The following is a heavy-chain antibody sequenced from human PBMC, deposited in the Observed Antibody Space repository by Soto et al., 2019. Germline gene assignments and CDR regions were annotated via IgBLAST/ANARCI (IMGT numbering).Heavy chain of an antibody. CDR3: AEEWAYGDGPSSFDY. Sequence: QVQLVESGGGVVQPGRSLRLSCAASGFTFSSYGMHWVRQAPGKGLEWVAVISYDGSNKYYADSVKGRFTISRDNSKNTLYLQMTGLRAGGTAVYYCAEEWAYGDGPSSFDYLGRGTLVTVSS. CDR1: GFTFSSYG. D-gene: IGHD1-26*01. J-gene: IGHJ4*02. CDR2: ISYDGSNK. V-gene: IGHV3-30*18.